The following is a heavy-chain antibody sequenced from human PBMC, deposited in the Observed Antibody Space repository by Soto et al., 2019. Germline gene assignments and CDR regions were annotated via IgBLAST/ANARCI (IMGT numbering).Heavy chain of an antibody. V-gene: IGHV4-34*01. D-gene: IGHD2-2*01. CDR1: GGSFSGYY. CDR3: ARSVKKTAQPLALDY. CDR2: INHSGST. J-gene: IGHJ4*02. Sequence: PSETLSLTCAVYGGSFSGYYWSWIRQPPGKGLEWTGEINHSGSTNYNPSLKSRVTISVDTSKNQFSLKLSSVTAADTAVYYCARSVKKTAQPLALDYWGQGTLVTVSS.